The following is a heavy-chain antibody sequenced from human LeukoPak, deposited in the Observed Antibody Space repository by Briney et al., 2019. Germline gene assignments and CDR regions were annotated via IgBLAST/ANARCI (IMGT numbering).Heavy chain of an antibody. CDR1: GGSISSSSYY. CDR2: IYYSGST. Sequence: PSETLSLTCTVSGGSISSSSYYWGWIRQPPGKGLEWIGSIYYSGSTYYNPSLKSRVTISVDTSKNQFSLKLSSVTAADTAVYYCARGPYLIDWGQGTLVTVSS. D-gene: IGHD3-22*01. CDR3: ARGPYLID. J-gene: IGHJ4*02. V-gene: IGHV4-39*07.